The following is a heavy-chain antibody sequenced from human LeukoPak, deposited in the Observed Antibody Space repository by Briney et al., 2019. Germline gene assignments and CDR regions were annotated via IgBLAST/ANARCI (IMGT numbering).Heavy chain of an antibody. CDR2: ISSSSSYI. Sequence: GGSLRLSCAASGFTFSSYSMNWVRQAPGKGLEWVSSISSSSSYIYYADSVKGRFTISRDNAKNSLYLQMNSLRAEDTAVYYCANDGAYYDSNTDAFDIWGQGTMVTVSS. CDR1: GFTFSSYS. V-gene: IGHV3-21*04. CDR3: ANDGAYYDSNTDAFDI. J-gene: IGHJ3*02. D-gene: IGHD3-22*01.